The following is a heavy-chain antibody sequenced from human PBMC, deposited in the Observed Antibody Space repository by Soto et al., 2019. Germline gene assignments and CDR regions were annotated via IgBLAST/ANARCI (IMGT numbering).Heavy chain of an antibody. V-gene: IGHV1-18*01. D-gene: IGHD3-10*01. CDR1: GYTFSRYG. Sequence: ASVKVSCKASGYTFSRYGISWVRQAPGQGLEWMGWISGYNGDTNYAQKFQGRVTMTIDTSTTTAYMELRSLRSDDTAVYYCARITMVRGVIITWDYWGQGTLVTVSS. CDR2: ISGYNGDT. J-gene: IGHJ4*02. CDR3: ARITMVRGVIITWDY.